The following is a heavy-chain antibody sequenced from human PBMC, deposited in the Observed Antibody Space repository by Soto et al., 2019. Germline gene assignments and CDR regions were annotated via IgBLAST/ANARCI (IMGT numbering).Heavy chain of an antibody. CDR2: IYYSGST. J-gene: IGHJ4*02. V-gene: IGHV4-30-4*08. CDR3: ARGSSRVYY. Sequence: SETLSLTCTVSGGSISSGDYYWSWIRQTPWKGLEWIGYIYYSGSTYYNPSLKRRVTISVDTSKNQFSLKLSSVTAADTAVYYCARGSSRVYYRGPGXLVTVSS. CDR1: GGSISSGDYY. D-gene: IGHD6-13*01.